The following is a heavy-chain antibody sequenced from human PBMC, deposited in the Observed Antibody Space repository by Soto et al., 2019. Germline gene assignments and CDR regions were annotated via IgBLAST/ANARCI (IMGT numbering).Heavy chain of an antibody. J-gene: IGHJ4*02. CDR2: IYPGDSDA. CDR1: GYSFTDYW. V-gene: IGHV5-51*01. D-gene: IGHD3-22*01. CDR3: AVWFYSDTSGYKGYYFDY. Sequence: GESLKISCKGSGYSFTDYWIGCVRQMPGKGLEWMGLIYPGDSDARYSPSFQGQVTISADKSISTAYLRWSSLKASDTAMYYCAVWFYSDTSGYKGYYFDYWGRGTLVTVSS.